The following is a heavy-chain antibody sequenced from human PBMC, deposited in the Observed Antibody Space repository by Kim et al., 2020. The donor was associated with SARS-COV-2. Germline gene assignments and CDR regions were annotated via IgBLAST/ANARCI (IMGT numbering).Heavy chain of an antibody. CDR2: INGDGGMT. J-gene: IGHJ4*02. D-gene: IGHD2-8*02. V-gene: IGHV3-74*03. CDR1: GVSFRGNW. CDR3: ATGGYWEAPY. Sequence: GGSLRLSCSASGVSFRGNWMQWVRQRPGQGLVWVSLINGDGGMTTYADSVKGRFTVSRDNAKNTLHLQMSSLRPEDTAVYYCATGGYWEAPYWGRGTLVAVFS.